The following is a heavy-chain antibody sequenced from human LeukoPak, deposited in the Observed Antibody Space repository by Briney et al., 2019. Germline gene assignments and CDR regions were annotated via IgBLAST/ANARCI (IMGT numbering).Heavy chain of an antibody. CDR2: INHSGST. J-gene: IGHJ4*02. D-gene: IGHD5-18*01. Sequence: SETLSLTCAVYGGSFSGYYWSWIRQPPGKGLEWIGEINHSGSTNYNPSLKSRVTISVDTSKNQFSLKLSSVTAADTAVYYCARDFSSYGPIDYWGQGTLVTVSS. CDR3: ARDFSSYGPIDY. CDR1: GGSFSGYY. V-gene: IGHV4-34*01.